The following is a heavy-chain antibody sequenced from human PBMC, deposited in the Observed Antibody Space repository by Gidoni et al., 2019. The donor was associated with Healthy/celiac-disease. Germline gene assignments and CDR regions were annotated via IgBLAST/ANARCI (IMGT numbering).Heavy chain of an antibody. J-gene: IGHJ5*02. V-gene: IGHV1-2*06. Sequence: QVQLVQSGAEVKKPGASVKVSCTASGYTFTGYYMHWVRQAPGQGLEWMGRINPNSGGTNYAQKFQGRVTMTRDTSISTAYMELSRLRSDDTAVYYCARDRGYYYDSSGYLDPWGQGTLVTVSS. CDR3: ARDRGYYYDSSGYLDP. CDR1: GYTFTGYY. D-gene: IGHD3-22*01. CDR2: INPNSGGT.